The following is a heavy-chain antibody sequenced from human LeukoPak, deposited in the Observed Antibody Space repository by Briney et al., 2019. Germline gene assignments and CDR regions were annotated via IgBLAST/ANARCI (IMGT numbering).Heavy chain of an antibody. CDR1: GGSISSYY. J-gene: IGHJ3*02. CDR2: ISYSGST. Sequence: PSETLSLTCTVSGGSISSYYWSWIRQPPGKGLEWIGYISYSGSTNYNPSLKSRVTISVDTSKNQFSLKLSSVTAADTAVYYCARVEITIFGVVIGAFDIWGQGTMVTVSS. V-gene: IGHV4-59*01. CDR3: ARVEITIFGVVIGAFDI. D-gene: IGHD3-3*01.